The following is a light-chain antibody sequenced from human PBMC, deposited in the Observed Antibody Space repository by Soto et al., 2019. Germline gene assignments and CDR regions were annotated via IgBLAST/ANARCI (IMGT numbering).Light chain of an antibody. Sequence: EIVMTQSPATLSVSPGERATVSCRASQFVGSNLAWYQQKPGQAPRLLIYGASTRATGIPARFSGSGSGTEVTLTISSLQSEDVALYYCQQYNNWPPLTFGGGTKVEIK. CDR2: GAS. CDR3: QQYNNWPPLT. J-gene: IGKJ4*01. V-gene: IGKV3-15*01. CDR1: QFVGSN.